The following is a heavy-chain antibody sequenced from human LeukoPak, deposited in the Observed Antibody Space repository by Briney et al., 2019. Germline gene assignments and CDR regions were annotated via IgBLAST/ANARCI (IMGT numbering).Heavy chain of an antibody. V-gene: IGHV3-53*01. CDR1: GLNVTTTR. Sequence: GGSLRLSCAVSGLNVTTTRMTWVRQAPGQGLEWVSSIYSGATYYAESVKGRFAISRDTSKNALYLQMSSLRVEDTAIFYCARLPYKWGPGTLVTVSS. J-gene: IGHJ4*02. CDR2: IYSGAT. D-gene: IGHD1-14*01. CDR3: ARLPYK.